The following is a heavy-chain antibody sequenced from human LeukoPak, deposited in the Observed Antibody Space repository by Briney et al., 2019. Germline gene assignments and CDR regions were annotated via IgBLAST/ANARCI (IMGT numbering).Heavy chain of an antibody. CDR1: GYTFTGYY. J-gene: IGHJ6*03. CDR2: INPNSGGT. CDR3: ASGRRIIGQYYYYYYMDV. D-gene: IGHD2-15*01. V-gene: IGHV1-2*02. Sequence: ASVKVSCKASGYTFTGYYMHWVRQAPGQGLEWMGWINPNSGGTNYAQKFQGRVTMTRDTSISTAYMELSRLRSDDTAVYYCASGRRIIGQYYYYYYMDVWGKGTTVTDSS.